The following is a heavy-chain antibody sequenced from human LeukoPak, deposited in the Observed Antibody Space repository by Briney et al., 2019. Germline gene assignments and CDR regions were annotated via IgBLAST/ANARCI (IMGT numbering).Heavy chain of an antibody. Sequence: PGGSLRLSCAASGFTFSSYGMHWVRQAPGKGLEWVAFIRYDGSNKYYADSVKGRFTISRDNSKNTLCLQMNSLRAEDTAVYYCARDSGFSGTQRGEYWGQGTLVTVSS. CDR1: GFTFSSYG. J-gene: IGHJ4*02. D-gene: IGHD3/OR15-3a*01. CDR2: IRYDGSNK. V-gene: IGHV3-30*02. CDR3: ARDSGFSGTQRGEY.